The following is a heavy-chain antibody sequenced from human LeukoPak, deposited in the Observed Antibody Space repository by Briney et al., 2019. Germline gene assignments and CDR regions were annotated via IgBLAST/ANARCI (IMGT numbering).Heavy chain of an antibody. Sequence: GASVKVSCKASGGTFSSYAISWVRQAPGQGLEWIGGIIPIFGTANYTHKFQGRVTITADESTSTAYMELSSLRSEDTAVYYCARAPLYCSSTSCHMTGGDYWGQGTLATVSS. CDR3: ARAPLYCSSTSCHMTGGDY. CDR1: GGTFSSYA. V-gene: IGHV1-69*13. D-gene: IGHD2-2*02. J-gene: IGHJ4*02. CDR2: IIPIFGTA.